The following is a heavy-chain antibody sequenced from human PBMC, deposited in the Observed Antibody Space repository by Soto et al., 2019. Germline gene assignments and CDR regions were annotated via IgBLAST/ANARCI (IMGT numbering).Heavy chain of an antibody. CDR3: AREVKGVTSFDY. D-gene: IGHD3-10*01. CDR2: LNGGVDGT. CDR1: GFTALSYA. Sequence: QVRLIQSGPEMMQPGASVRVSCEAAGFTALSYAFHWVRQAPGQGPEWLGWLNGGVDGTSYSQRFQGRVTISRDTTTNTIYLEVTSLTSEDTAVYYCAREVKGVTSFDYWSQGTLVTVAS. J-gene: IGHJ4*02. V-gene: IGHV1-3*01.